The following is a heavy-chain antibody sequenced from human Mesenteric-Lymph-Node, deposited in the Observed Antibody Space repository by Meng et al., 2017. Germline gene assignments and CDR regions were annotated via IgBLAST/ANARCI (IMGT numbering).Heavy chain of an antibody. CDR2: MNPNSGNT. J-gene: IGHJ4*02. D-gene: IGHD5-18*01. CDR3: ARGVGWIQLWLLDY. CDR1: VYTFTSYD. Sequence: SVKVSCKASVYTFTSYDINWLRQATGQGLGWMGWMNPNSGNTGYAQKFQGRVTMTRNTSISTAYMELSSLRSEDTAVYYCARGVGWIQLWLLDYWGQGTLVTVSS. V-gene: IGHV1-8*01.